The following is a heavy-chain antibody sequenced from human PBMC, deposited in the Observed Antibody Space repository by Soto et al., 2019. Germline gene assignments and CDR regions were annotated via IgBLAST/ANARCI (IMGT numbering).Heavy chain of an antibody. CDR2: ISSSGSTI. D-gene: IGHD3-9*01. J-gene: IGHJ4*02. CDR3: ARDYDILTGYYKVGFDY. V-gene: IGHV3-11*01. Sequence: GGSLRLSCAASGFTFSDYYMSWIRQAPGKGLEWVSYISSSGSTIYYADSVKGRFTISRDNAKNSLYLQMNSLRAEDTAVYYCARDYDILTGYYKVGFDYWGQGTLVTVSS. CDR1: GFTFSDYY.